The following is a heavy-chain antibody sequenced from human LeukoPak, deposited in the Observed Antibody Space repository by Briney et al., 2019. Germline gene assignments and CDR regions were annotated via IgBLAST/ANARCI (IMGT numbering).Heavy chain of an antibody. V-gene: IGHV4-61*02. CDR1: GGSISSGSYY. D-gene: IGHD3-10*01. Sequence: SETLSLTCTVSGGSISSGSYYWSWIRQPAGKGLEWIGRIYTSGSTNYNPSLKSRVTISVDTSKNEFSLKLTSVTAADTAVYYCAREANYYGSGSYFEGTFDYWGQGSLVTVSS. CDR3: AREANYYGSGSYFEGTFDY. CDR2: IYTSGST. J-gene: IGHJ4*02.